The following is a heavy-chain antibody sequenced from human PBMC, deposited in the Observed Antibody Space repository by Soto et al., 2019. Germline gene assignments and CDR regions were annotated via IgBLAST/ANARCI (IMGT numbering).Heavy chain of an antibody. Sequence: GGSLRLSCAASGFTFSSYWMHWVRQAPGKGLVWVSRINSDGSSTSYADSVKGRFTISRDNAKNTLYLQMNSLRAEDTAVYYCAKEGAIITLDAFDIWGQGTMVTVSS. CDR2: INSDGSST. D-gene: IGHD3-22*01. V-gene: IGHV3-74*01. CDR1: GFTFSSYW. CDR3: AKEGAIITLDAFDI. J-gene: IGHJ3*02.